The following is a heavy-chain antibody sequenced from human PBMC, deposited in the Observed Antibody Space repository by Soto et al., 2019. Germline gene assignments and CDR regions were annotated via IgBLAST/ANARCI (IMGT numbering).Heavy chain of an antibody. V-gene: IGHV4-4*02. CDR1: GGSISSSNW. D-gene: IGHD2-15*01. J-gene: IGHJ5*02. CDR3: AYAPSVATNWFDP. Sequence: QVQLQESGPGLVKPSGTLSLTCAVSGGSISSSNWWSWVRQPPGKGLEWIGEIYHSGSTNYNPSPXXRXXISVDKAKNPSSLKLSSVTAADTAVYYCAYAPSVATNWFDPWGQGTLVTVSS. CDR2: IYHSGST.